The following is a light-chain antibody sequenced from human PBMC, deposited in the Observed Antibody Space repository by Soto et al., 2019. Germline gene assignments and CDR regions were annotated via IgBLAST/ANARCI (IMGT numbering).Light chain of an antibody. CDR3: LLSYSGTNWV. CDR1: TGDVTSGHY. V-gene: IGLV7-46*01. Sequence: QAVVTQEPSLTVSPGGTVTLTCGSSTGDVTSGHYPYWFQKKPGQAPRTLIYDTTNKQSWTPARFSGSLLGGKAALTLAGAQTDDEADYYCLLSYSGTNWVFGGGTKVTVL. CDR2: DTT. J-gene: IGLJ3*02.